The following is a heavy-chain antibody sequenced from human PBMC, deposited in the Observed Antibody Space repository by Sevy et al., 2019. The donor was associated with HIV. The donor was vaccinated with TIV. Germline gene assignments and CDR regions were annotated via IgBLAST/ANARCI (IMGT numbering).Heavy chain of an antibody. D-gene: IGHD5-18*01. V-gene: IGHV3-30*18. CDR1: GFTFSSYG. J-gene: IGHJ6*03. Sequence: GGSLRLSCAASGFTFSSYGMHWVRQAPGKGLEWVAVISYDGSNKYYADSVKGRFIISRDNSKNTLYLQMNSLRAEDTAVYYCAKMGPDRYGDTAAIYYYYYYMDVWGKGTTVTVSS. CDR2: ISYDGSNK. CDR3: AKMGPDRYGDTAAIYYYYYYMDV.